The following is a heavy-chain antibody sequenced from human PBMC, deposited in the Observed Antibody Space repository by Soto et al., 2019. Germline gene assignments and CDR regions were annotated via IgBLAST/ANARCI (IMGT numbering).Heavy chain of an antibody. Sequence: ASVKVSCKASGYTFTSYAISWVRQAPGQGLEWMGWISAYNGNTNYAQKLQGRVTMTRNTSISTAYMELSSLRSEDTAVYYCARTLYGDNVDYWGQGTLVTVSS. D-gene: IGHD4-17*01. CDR1: GYTFTSYA. CDR2: ISAYNGNT. J-gene: IGHJ4*02. CDR3: ARTLYGDNVDY. V-gene: IGHV1-18*01.